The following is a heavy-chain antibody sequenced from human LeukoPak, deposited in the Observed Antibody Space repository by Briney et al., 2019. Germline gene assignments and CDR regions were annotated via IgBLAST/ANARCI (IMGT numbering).Heavy chain of an antibody. CDR1: GGSFSGYY. D-gene: IGHD3-10*01. Sequence: PSETLSLTCAVYGGSFSGYYWSWIRQPPGKGLEWIGEINHSGSTNYNPSLKSRVTISVDTSKNQFSLKLSSVTAADTAVYYCARGGRRFYYYGSGSYSLDYWGQGTLVTVSS. V-gene: IGHV4-34*01. J-gene: IGHJ4*02. CDR2: INHSGST. CDR3: ARGGRRFYYYGSGSYSLDY.